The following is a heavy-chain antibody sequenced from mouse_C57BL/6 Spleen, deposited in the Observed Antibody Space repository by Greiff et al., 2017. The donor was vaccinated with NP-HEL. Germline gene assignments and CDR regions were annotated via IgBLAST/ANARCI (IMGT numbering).Heavy chain of an antibody. V-gene: IGHV1-55*01. J-gene: IGHJ2*01. Sequence: QVQLKQPGAELVKPGASVKMSCKASGYTFTSYWITWVKQRPGQGLEWIGDIYPGSGSTNYNETFKSKATLTVDTSSSTAYMQLSSLTSEDSAVYYCARSGERGCGDYWGQGTTLTVSS. D-gene: IGHD3-3*01. CDR1: GYTFTSYW. CDR3: ARSGERGCGDY. CDR2: IYPGSGST.